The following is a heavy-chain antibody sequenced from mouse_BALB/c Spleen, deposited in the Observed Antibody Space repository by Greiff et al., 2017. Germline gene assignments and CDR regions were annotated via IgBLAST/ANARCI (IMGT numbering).Heavy chain of an antibody. CDR3: ARVQYEGYAMDY. CDR1: GFTFTDYY. V-gene: IGHV7-3*02. D-gene: IGHD2-14*01. J-gene: IGHJ4*01. Sequence: EVKLVESGGGLVQPGGSLRLSCATSGFTFTDYYMSWVRQPPGKALEWLGFIRNKANGYTTEYSASVKGRFTISSDNSQSILYLQMNALRAEDSATYYCARVQYEGYAMDYWGQGTSVTVSS. CDR2: IRNKANGYTT.